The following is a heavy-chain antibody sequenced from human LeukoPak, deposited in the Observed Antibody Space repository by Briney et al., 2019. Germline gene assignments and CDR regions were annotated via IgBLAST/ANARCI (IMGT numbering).Heavy chain of an antibody. CDR2: INHSGST. V-gene: IGHV4-34*01. Sequence: PSETLSLTCAVYGGSFSGYYWSWIRQPPGKGLEWIGEINHSGSTNYNPSLKSRVTISVDTSKNQFSLKLSSVTAADTAVYYCARRVFYDSSGYPSRVFDYWGQGTLVTVSS. J-gene: IGHJ4*02. CDR1: GGSFSGYY. D-gene: IGHD3-22*01. CDR3: ARRVFYDSSGYPSRVFDY.